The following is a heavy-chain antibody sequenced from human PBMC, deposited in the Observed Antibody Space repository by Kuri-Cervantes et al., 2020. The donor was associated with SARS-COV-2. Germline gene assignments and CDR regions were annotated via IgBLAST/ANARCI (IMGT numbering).Heavy chain of an antibody. V-gene: IGHV3-30*04. Sequence: GESLQISCAASGFTFSSYAMHWVRQAPGKGLEWVAVISYDGSNKYYADTVKGRFTISRDNSKNTLYLQMNSLRAEDTAVYYCARAMVDPLWFGELLSPPDYWGQGTLVTVSS. CDR3: ARAMVDPLWFGELLSPPDY. CDR1: GFTFSSYA. CDR2: ISYDGSNK. J-gene: IGHJ4*01. D-gene: IGHD3-10*01.